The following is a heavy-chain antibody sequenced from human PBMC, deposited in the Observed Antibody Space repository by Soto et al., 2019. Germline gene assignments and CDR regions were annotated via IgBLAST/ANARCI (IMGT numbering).Heavy chain of an antibody. CDR2: ISNSGSS. J-gene: IGHJ5*02. V-gene: IGHV4-30-4*01. D-gene: IGHD3-3*01. CDR3: ARVGTIFGIVSNNWFDP. Sequence: SETLSLTCTVSGGSIINGDYYWSWIRQSPGKGLEWIGYISNSGSSYYNPSLKGRLTTSLDTSKNQLSLHLSSVTAADTAVYYCARVGTIFGIVSNNWFDPWGQGILVTVSS. CDR1: GGSIINGDYY.